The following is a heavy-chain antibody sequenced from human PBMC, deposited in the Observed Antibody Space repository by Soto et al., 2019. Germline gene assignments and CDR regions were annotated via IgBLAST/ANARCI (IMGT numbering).Heavy chain of an antibody. Sequence: LPRTVSGVKIVGRGCRWILIRKPPGKGLEWFGNIYYSGSTYYNPSLKSRVTISVDTSKNQFSLMLSSVTAADTAVYYCARRRLRPEAFDIWGQGTMGTVSS. CDR3: ARRRLRPEAFDI. J-gene: IGHJ3*02. V-gene: IGHV4-30-2*03. CDR1: GVKIVGRGCR. CDR2: IYYSGST.